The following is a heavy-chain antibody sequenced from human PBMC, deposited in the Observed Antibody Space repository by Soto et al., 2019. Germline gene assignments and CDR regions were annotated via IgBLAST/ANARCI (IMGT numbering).Heavy chain of an antibody. D-gene: IGHD6-13*01. V-gene: IGHV4-39*01. CDR3: AATPRSYSSSGP. J-gene: IGHJ5*02. CDR2: IYYSGST. Sequence: SETLSLTCTVSGGSISSSSYYWGWIRQPPGKGLEWIGSIYYSGSTYYNPSLKSRVTISVDTSKNQFSLKLSSVTAADTAVYYCAATPRSYSSSGPWGQGTLVTVSS. CDR1: GGSISSSSYY.